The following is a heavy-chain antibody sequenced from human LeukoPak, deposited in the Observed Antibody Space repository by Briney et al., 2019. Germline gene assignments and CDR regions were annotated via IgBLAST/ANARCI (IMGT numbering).Heavy chain of an antibody. D-gene: IGHD2-2*01. CDR3: VGGYQLLLFDD. CDR1: GFTFGDYA. V-gene: IGHV3-23*01. CDR2: I. J-gene: IGHJ4*02. Sequence: GGSLRLSCAASGFTFGDYAMSWVRQAPGKGLEWVSAIDSVKGRFTISRDNSKNTLYLQMKSLRAVDTALYYCVGGYQLLLFDDWGQGTLVTVSS.